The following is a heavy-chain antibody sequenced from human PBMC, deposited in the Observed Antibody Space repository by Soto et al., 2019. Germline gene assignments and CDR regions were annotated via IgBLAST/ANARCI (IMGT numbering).Heavy chain of an antibody. J-gene: IGHJ3*02. CDR1: GGTFSSYT. CDR3: AINYGSGSYRAFDI. Sequence: SVKVSCKASGGTFSSYTISWVRQAPGQGLEWMGRIIPILGIANYAQKFQGRVTITADKSTSTAYMELSSLRSEDTAVYYCAINYGSGSYRAFDIWGQGTMVTVSS. V-gene: IGHV1-69*02. D-gene: IGHD3-10*01. CDR2: IIPILGIA.